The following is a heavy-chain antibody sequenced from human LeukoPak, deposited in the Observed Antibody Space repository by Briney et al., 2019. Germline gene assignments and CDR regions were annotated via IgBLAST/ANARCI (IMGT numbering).Heavy chain of an antibody. Sequence: PSETLSLTCTVSAGSISSYYWSWIRQPAGKGLEWIGRIYTSGSTNYNPSLKSRVTMSVDTSKNQFSLKLSSVTAADTAVYYCARDLNIYDSSGRLDYWGQGTLVTVSS. CDR2: IYTSGST. V-gene: IGHV4-4*07. CDR1: AGSISSYY. D-gene: IGHD3-22*01. CDR3: ARDLNIYDSSGRLDY. J-gene: IGHJ4*02.